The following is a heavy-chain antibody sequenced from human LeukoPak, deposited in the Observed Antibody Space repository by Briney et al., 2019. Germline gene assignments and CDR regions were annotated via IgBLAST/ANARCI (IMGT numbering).Heavy chain of an antibody. V-gene: IGHV3-23*01. J-gene: IGHJ3*02. D-gene: IGHD1-26*01. CDR1: GFTLSTYT. CDR3: AKGEGGGSYWGAFDI. Sequence: EAGGSLRLSCAASGFTLSTYTMNWVRQAPGKGLEWVSAISGSGGSTYYADSVKGRFTISRDNSKNTLYLQMNSLRAEDTAVYYCAKGEGGGSYWGAFDIWGQGTMVTVSS. CDR2: ISGSGGST.